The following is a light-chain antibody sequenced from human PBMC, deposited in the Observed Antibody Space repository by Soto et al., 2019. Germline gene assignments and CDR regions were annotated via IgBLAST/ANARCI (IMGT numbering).Light chain of an antibody. CDR3: QQYNNWPPWT. J-gene: IGKJ1*01. Sequence: EIVMTQSPATLSVSPGERATLSCRASQSVSSYLAWYQRKPGQAPRLLIYDASNRATGIPARFSGSGSGTDFTLTISSLQSEDFALYYCQQYNNWPPWTFGQGTKVDIK. V-gene: IGKV3D-15*01. CDR2: DAS. CDR1: QSVSSY.